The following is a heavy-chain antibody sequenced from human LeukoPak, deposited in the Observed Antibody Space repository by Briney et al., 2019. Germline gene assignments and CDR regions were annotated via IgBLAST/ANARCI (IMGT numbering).Heavy chain of an antibody. CDR3: ARDPVSGKDYYDSSGYYFFDY. D-gene: IGHD3-22*01. J-gene: IGHJ4*02. CDR1: GFTFSSYS. Sequence: PGGSLRLSCAASGFTFSSYSMNWVRQAPGKGLEWVSSISSSSSYIYYADSVKGRFTISRDNAKNSLYPQMNSLRAEDTAVYYCARDPVSGKDYYDSSGYYFFDYWGQGTLVTVSS. CDR2: ISSSSSYI. V-gene: IGHV3-21*01.